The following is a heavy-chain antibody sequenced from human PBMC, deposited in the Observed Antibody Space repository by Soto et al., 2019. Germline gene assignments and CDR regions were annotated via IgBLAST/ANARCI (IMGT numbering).Heavy chain of an antibody. V-gene: IGHV4-4*02. CDR2: IYHSGST. J-gene: IGHJ3*02. Sequence: SEPLSLAFAVSGGCISSSNWWSWVRQPPGKGLEWIGEIYHSGSTNYNPSLKSRVTISVGKSKNQFSLKLSSVTAADTAVYYCARAHGSESGAFHIWGQVTVVT. D-gene: IGHD3-10*01. CDR3: ARAHGSESGAFHI. CDR1: GGCISSSNW.